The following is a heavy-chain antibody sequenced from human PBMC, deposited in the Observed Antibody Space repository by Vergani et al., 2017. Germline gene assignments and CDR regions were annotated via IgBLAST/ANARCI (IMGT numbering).Heavy chain of an antibody. J-gene: IGHJ4*02. CDR3: ARDEVSIAVAGTFDY. D-gene: IGHD6-19*01. Sequence: QVQLVESGGGVVQPGRSLRLSCAASGFTFSSYGMHWVRQAPGKGLEWVAVIWYDGSNKYYADSVKGRFTIFRDNYKNTLYLQMNSLSAEDTAGYYCARDEVSIAVAGTFDYWGQGTLVTVSS. CDR2: IWYDGSNK. CDR1: GFTFSSYG. V-gene: IGHV3-33*01.